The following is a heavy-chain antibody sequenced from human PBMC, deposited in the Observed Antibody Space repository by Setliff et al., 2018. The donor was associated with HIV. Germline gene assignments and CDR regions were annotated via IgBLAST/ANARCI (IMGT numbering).Heavy chain of an antibody. V-gene: IGHV4-38-2*02. J-gene: IGHJ4*02. CDR1: GYSISSCYY. CDR3: AREGSTSWYADY. Sequence: SETLSLTCAVSGYSISSCYYWGWIRQPPGKGLEWIGSIYHSGSTYYNPSLKSRVTISVDTSKNQFSLKLSSVTAADTAVYFCAREGSTSWYADYWGQGTQVTVSS. D-gene: IGHD6-13*01. CDR2: IYHSGST.